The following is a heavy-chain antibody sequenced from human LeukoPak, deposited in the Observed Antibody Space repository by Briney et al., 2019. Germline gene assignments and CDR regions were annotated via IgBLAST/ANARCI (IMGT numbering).Heavy chain of an antibody. CDR2: MYTSGST. Sequence: SETLSLTCTVSGGSISSYYWSWIRQPAGKGLEWIGRMYTSGSTNYNPSLKSRVTISVDTSKNQFSLKLSSVTAADTAVYYCAKSSYSIFDYWGQGTLVTVSS. J-gene: IGHJ4*02. CDR3: AKSSYSIFDY. D-gene: IGHD5-18*01. V-gene: IGHV4-4*07. CDR1: GGSISSYY.